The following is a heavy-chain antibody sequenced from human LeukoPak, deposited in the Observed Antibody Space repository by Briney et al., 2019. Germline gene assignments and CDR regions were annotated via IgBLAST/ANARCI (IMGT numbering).Heavy chain of an antibody. CDR3: ARANGYSYGPTEV. V-gene: IGHV3-66*01. CDR1: GFTVSSNY. J-gene: IGHJ4*02. CDR2: IYSGGST. D-gene: IGHD5-18*01. Sequence: GGSLRLSCAASGFTVSSNYMSWVRQAPGKGLEWVSVIYSGGSTYYADSVKGRFTISRDNSKNTLYPQMNSLRAEDTAVYYCARANGYSYGPTEVWGQGTLVTVSS.